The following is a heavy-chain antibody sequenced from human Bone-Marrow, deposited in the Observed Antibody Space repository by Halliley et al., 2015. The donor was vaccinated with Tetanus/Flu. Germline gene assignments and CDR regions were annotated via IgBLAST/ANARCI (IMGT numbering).Heavy chain of an antibody. CDR2: ISYGGNT. D-gene: IGHD1-1*01. CDR3: ARHGVALVSSGTSLLPPAP. CDR1: GGSLDPFY. V-gene: IGHV4-59*08. Sequence: TLSLTCAVSGGSLDPFYWSWIRQPPGKGLEWIGYISYGGNTNYNPSLKSRVAISVDTSTTQFSLRLNSVTAADTAVYYCARHGVALVSSGTSLLPPAPWGQGILVIVSS. J-gene: IGHJ5*02.